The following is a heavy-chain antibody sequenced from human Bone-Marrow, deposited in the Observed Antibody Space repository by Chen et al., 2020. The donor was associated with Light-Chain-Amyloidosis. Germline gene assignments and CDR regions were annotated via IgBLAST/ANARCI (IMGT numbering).Heavy chain of an antibody. CDR3: ARGPSDYGDPYYYYYYMDV. J-gene: IGHJ6*03. CDR2: IYYSGST. Sequence: QVQLQESGPGLVKPSQTLSLTCTFSGGSISSGGYYWSWIRQHPGKGLEWIGYIYYSGSTYYNPSLKSRVTISVDTSKNQFSLKLSSVTAADTAVYYCARGPSDYGDPYYYYYYMDVWGKGTTVTVSS. D-gene: IGHD4-17*01. V-gene: IGHV4-31*03. CDR1: GGSISSGGYY.